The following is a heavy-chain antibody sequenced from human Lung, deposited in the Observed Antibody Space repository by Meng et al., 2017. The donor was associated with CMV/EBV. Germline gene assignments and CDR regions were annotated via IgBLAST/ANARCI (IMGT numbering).Heavy chain of an antibody. Sequence: SDSMNWVRQAQGKELEWVTSISSSSSYIYYADSVKGRFTISRDNAKNSMYLQMNSLRAEDTAVYYCARDDIVVVPAAFYYYYGMDVWGQGTTVTVSS. J-gene: IGHJ6*02. CDR2: ISSSSSYI. D-gene: IGHD2-2*01. CDR3: ARDDIVVVPAAFYYYYGMDV. CDR1: SDS. V-gene: IGHV3-21*01.